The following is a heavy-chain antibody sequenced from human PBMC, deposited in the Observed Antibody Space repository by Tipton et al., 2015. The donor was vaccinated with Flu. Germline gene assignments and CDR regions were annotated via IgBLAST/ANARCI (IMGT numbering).Heavy chain of an antibody. D-gene: IGHD5-18*01. V-gene: IGHV3-9*01. CDR2: ISWNSGTI. CDR3: ARARGYLYGFFDY. Sequence: AVSGFTFDDYAMYWVRQTPGKGLEWVSGISWNSGTIAYADSAKGRFTISRDNAKNSLYLQMNSLGAEDTAQYFCARARGYLYGFFDYWGQGILVTVSS. J-gene: IGHJ4*02. CDR1: GFTFDDYA.